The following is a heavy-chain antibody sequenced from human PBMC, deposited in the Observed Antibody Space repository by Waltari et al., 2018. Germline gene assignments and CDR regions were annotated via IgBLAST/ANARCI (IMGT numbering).Heavy chain of an antibody. V-gene: IGHV3-74*01. D-gene: IGHD4-17*01. CDR1: GFTYGMYW. CDR2: SNSDGSST. Sequence: EVQLVESGGGLVQPGGSLRLSCAASGFTYGMYWMHWVRQAPGKGLVWVSRSNSDGSSTSYADSVKGRFTISKDNAKNTVYLQMNSLRAEDTAIYYYARGARRTTVTTGWWYFDLWGRGTLVTVSS. J-gene: IGHJ2*01. CDR3: ARGARRTTVTTGWWYFDL.